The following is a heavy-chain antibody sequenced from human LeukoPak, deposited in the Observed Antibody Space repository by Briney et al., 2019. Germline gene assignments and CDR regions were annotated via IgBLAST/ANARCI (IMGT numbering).Heavy chain of an antibody. Sequence: GASVKVSCKVSGYTLTELSMHWVRQAPGKGLEWMGGFDPEDGETIYAQKFQGRVTMTEDTSTDTAYMELGSLRSEDTAVYYCASMVRGVILPFDYWGQGTLVTVSS. CDR3: ASMVRGVILPFDY. CDR1: GYTLTELS. D-gene: IGHD3-10*01. CDR2: FDPEDGET. V-gene: IGHV1-24*01. J-gene: IGHJ4*02.